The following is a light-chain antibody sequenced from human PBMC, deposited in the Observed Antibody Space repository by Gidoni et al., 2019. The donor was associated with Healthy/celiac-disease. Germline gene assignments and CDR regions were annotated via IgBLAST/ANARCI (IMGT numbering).Light chain of an antibody. Sequence: QSALTQPASVPGSPGQSITLSCPGTSSDVGSYNLVPWYQQHPGKAPNLMIYEGSKRPSGVSNRFSGSKSGNTASLTISGLQAEDEADYYCCSYAGSSTWVFGGGTKLTVL. CDR3: CSYAGSSTWV. J-gene: IGLJ3*02. CDR2: EGS. V-gene: IGLV2-23*01. CDR1: SSDVGSYNL.